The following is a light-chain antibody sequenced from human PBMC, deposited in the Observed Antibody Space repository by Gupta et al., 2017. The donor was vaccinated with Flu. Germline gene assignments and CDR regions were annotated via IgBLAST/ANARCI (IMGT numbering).Light chain of an antibody. CDR3: QQGDSCPYT. CDR1: RGIETF. V-gene: IGKV1-9*01. J-gene: IGKJ2*01. Sequence: DTQLTHSPSFLSASVGDRVTITFRASRGIETFLAWYQQKSVKSPKVLISGASNLKSGVPSRFSGSGSGTEFTLTIDSLQPDDFATYYCQQGDSCPYTFGQGTQLEI. CDR2: GAS.